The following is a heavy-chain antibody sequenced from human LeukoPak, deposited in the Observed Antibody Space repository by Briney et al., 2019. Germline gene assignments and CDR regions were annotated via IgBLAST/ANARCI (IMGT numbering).Heavy chain of an antibody. CDR2: ISSSGSTI. Sequence: GGSLRLSCAASGFTFSSYEMNWVRQAPGKGLEGVSYISSSGSTIYYADSVKGRFTISRDNAKNSLYLQMNSLRAEDTAVYYCARAGLGYSSSCFDYWGQGTLVTVSS. D-gene: IGHD6-13*01. CDR3: ARAGLGYSSSCFDY. J-gene: IGHJ4*02. V-gene: IGHV3-48*03. CDR1: GFTFSSYE.